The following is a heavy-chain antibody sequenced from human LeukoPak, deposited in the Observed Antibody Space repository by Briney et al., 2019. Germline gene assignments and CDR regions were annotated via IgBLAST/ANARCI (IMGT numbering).Heavy chain of an antibody. D-gene: IGHD3-16*01. Sequence: GGSLRLSCAVSGLNFNVYSMTWVRQAPGKGLEWVAVISYDGSNKYYADSVKGRFTTSRDNSKNTLYLQMNSLRAEDTAVYYCASSGARRYYMDVWGKGTTVTVSS. CDR1: GLNFNVYS. CDR2: ISYDGSNK. J-gene: IGHJ6*03. CDR3: ASSGARRYYMDV. V-gene: IGHV3-30*03.